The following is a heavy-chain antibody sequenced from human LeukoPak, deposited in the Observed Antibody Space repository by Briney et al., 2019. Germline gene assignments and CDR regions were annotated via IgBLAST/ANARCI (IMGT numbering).Heavy chain of an antibody. CDR1: GFTFSSYA. V-gene: IGHV3-30*04. Sequence: PGRSLRLSCAASGFTFSSYAMHWVRQAPGKGLEWVAVISYDGSNKYYADSVKGRFTISRDNSKNTLYLQMNSLRAEDAAVYYCARQNGVRGNNWFDPWGQGTLVTVSS. J-gene: IGHJ5*02. CDR2: ISYDGSNK. D-gene: IGHD3-10*01. CDR3: ARQNGVRGNNWFDP.